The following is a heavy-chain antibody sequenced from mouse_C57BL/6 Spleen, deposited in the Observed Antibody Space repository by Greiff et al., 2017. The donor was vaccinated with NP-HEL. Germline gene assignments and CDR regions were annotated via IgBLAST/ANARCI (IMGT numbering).Heavy chain of an antibody. V-gene: IGHV3-6*01. CDR3: AKARAYSNNGYYAMDY. J-gene: IGHJ4*01. D-gene: IGHD2-5*01. CDR2: IRYDGSN. Sequence: VQLKEPGPGLVKPSPSLSLSCSVTGYSFTSGYYRNWIRQLPGNKLEWMGYIRYDGSNNYNPSFKNPISITRDTSSNPSFLKLNTVTTGDTATYYGAKARAYSNNGYYAMDYWGQGTTLTVSS. CDR1: GYSFTSGYY.